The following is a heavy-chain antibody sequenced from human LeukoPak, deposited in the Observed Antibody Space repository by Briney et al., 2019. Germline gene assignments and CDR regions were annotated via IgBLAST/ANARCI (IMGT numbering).Heavy chain of an antibody. CDR2: IGSSGSYI. CDR3: RNGMSSGAFDI. J-gene: IGHJ3*02. CDR1: GFTFKNQC. V-gene: IGHV3-21*01. D-gene: IGHD1-1*01. Sequence: GGSLRLSCAAWGFTFKNQCIIWIRQAPGKGLEWVSSIGSSGSYIYYADSVKGRFTISRDNAKNSLYLQMHSLIGEDTAEYYCRNGMSSGAFDIWGQGTMVTVSS.